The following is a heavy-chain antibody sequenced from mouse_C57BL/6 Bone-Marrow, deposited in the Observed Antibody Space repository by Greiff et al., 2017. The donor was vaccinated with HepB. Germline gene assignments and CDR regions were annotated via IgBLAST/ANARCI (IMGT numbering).Heavy chain of an antibody. Sequence: EVMLVESGGGLVQPGGSMKLSCVASGFTFSNYWMNWVRQSPEKGLEWVAQIRLKSDNYATHYAESVKGRFTISRDDSKSSVYLQMNNLRAEDTGIYYCTVGRWLRRGAWFAYWGQGTLVTVSA. CDR2: IRLKSDNYAT. CDR3: TVGRWLRRGAWFAY. CDR1: GFTFSNYW. J-gene: IGHJ3*01. D-gene: IGHD2-2*01. V-gene: IGHV6-3*01.